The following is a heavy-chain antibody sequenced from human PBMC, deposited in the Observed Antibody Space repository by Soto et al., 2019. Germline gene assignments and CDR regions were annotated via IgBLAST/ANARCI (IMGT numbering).Heavy chain of an antibody. CDR3: ARDLPGYYTYFDY. V-gene: IGHV4-30-4*01. Sequence: QVQLQESGPGLVKPSQTLSLTCTVSGGSISSGDYYWSWIRQPPGKGLEWIGYIYYSGSTYYNPSLKGRGTISVDTTKNPVSLKLSSVTAADTAVYYCARDLPGYYTYFDYWGQGTLVTVSS. D-gene: IGHD3-9*01. J-gene: IGHJ4*02. CDR2: IYYSGST. CDR1: GGSISSGDYY.